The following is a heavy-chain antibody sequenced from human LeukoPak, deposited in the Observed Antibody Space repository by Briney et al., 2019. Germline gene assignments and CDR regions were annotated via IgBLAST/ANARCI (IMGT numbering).Heavy chain of an antibody. CDR3: ARETAAASNDAFDI. D-gene: IGHD6-13*01. CDR1: GGSFSGYY. J-gene: IGHJ3*02. V-gene: IGHV4-59*01. CDR2: IYYSGST. Sequence: SETLSLTCAVYGGSFSGYYWSWIRQPPGKGLEWIGYIYYSGSTNYNPSLKSRVTISVDTSKNQFSLKLSSVTAADTAVYYCARETAAASNDAFDIWGQGTMVTVSS.